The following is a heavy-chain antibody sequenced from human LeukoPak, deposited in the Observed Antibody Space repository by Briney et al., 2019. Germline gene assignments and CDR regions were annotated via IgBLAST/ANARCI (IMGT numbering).Heavy chain of an antibody. Sequence: TGGSLRLSCAASGFTFSSYWMSWVRQAPGKGLEWVANIKQDGSEKYYVDSVKGRFSISRDNAKNSLYLQMNSLRAEDTAVYYCARPLGDTKYYYYYMDVWGKGTTVTVSS. V-gene: IGHV3-7*01. CDR2: IKQDGSEK. CDR3: ARPLGDTKYYYYYMDV. CDR1: GFTFSSYW. D-gene: IGHD4-17*01. J-gene: IGHJ6*03.